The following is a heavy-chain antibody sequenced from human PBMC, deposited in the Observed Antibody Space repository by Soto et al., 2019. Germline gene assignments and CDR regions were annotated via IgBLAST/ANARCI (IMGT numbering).Heavy chain of an antibody. D-gene: IGHD4-17*01. CDR1: GFTFSTSG. J-gene: IGHJ3*02. V-gene: IGHV3-23*01. CDR2: ISGSGDYT. CDR3: ANHGGFDI. Sequence: EVQLLESGGGLVQPGGSLRLSCAASGFTFSTSGMSWVLQAPGTGLEWVSSISGSGDYTNYADSVKGRFTISRDNSKNTLYLQINSLTAEDTAVYYCANHGGFDIWGQGTMVAVSS.